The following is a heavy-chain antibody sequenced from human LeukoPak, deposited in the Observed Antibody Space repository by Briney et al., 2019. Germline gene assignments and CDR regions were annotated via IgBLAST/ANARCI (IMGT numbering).Heavy chain of an antibody. CDR2: IIPIFGTA. CDR1: GYTLTELS. J-gene: IGHJ6*03. CDR3: ARGFLSSRNVDYYYYYYMDV. V-gene: IGHV1-69*05. Sequence: SVKVSCKVSGYTLTELSMHWVRQAPGQGLEWMGGIIPIFGTANYAQKFQGRVTITTDESTSTAYMELSSLRSEDTAAYYCARGFLSSRNVDYYYYYYMDVWGKGTTVTVSS. D-gene: IGHD6-13*01.